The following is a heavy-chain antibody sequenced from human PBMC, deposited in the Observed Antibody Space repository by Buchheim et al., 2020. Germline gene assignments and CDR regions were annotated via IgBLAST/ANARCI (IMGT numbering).Heavy chain of an antibody. D-gene: IGHD3-10*01. CDR1: GFTFSNYA. CDR2: IWYDGSNK. Sequence: VQLLESGGGLVQPGGSLRLSCAASGFTFSNYAMRWVRQAPGKGLEWVAVIWYDGSNKYYADSVKGRFTISRDNSKNTLYLQMNSLGAEDTAVYYCARSRYGSGSYSDYWGQGTL. CDR3: ARSRYGSGSYSDY. J-gene: IGHJ4*02. V-gene: IGHV3-33*08.